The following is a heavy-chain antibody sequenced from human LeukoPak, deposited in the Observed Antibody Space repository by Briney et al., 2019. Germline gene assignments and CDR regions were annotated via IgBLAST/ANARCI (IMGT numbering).Heavy chain of an antibody. Sequence: GESLKISCKGSGYNFLGYWIGWVRQMPGKGLEWMGIIYPGDSETRYSPSFQGQVTISVDKSINTAYLQWSSLKASDTAMFYCARESTAAPYDYWGQGTLVTVSS. D-gene: IGHD2-15*01. CDR1: GYNFLGYW. CDR3: ARESTAAPYDY. CDR2: IYPGDSET. V-gene: IGHV5-51*01. J-gene: IGHJ4*02.